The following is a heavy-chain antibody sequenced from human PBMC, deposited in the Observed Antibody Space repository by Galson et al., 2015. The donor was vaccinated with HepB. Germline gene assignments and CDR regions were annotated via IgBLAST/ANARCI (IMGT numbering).Heavy chain of an antibody. J-gene: IGHJ5*02. CDR3: ARHKRWWFDP. V-gene: IGHV4-39*01. CDR2: IYYSGST. CDR1: GGSISSSSYY. D-gene: IGHD4-23*01. Sequence: SETLSLTCTVSGGSISSSSYYWGWIRQPPGTGLEWIGSIYYSGSTYYNPSLKSRVTISVDTSKNQFSLKLSSVTAADTAVYYCARHKRWWFDPWGQGTLVTVSS.